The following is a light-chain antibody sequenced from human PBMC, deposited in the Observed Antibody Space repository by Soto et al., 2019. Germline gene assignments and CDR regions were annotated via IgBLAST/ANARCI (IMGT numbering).Light chain of an antibody. CDR2: DAS. CDR3: QQYGSSPLT. CDR1: QSVSSSY. Sequence: EIELTQSPGTLSLSPGERATLSCRASQSVSSSYLAWYQQKLGQAPRLLIYDASSRATGIPDRFSGSGSGTDFTLTISRLEPEDLAVYYCQQYGSSPLTFGGGTKVELK. J-gene: IGKJ4*01. V-gene: IGKV3-20*01.